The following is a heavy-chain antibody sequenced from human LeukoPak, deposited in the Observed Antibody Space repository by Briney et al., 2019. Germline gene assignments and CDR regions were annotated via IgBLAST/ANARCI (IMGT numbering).Heavy chain of an antibody. V-gene: IGHV1-3*01. CDR1: GYTFTSYG. D-gene: IGHD5-12*01. CDR2: INAGNGNT. CDR3: ARRGGYDTPILDY. J-gene: IGHJ4*02. Sequence: ASVKVSCKASGYTFTSYGISWVRQAPGQRLEWMGWINAGNGNTKYSQKFQGRVTITRDTSASTAYMELSSLRSEDTAVYYCARRGGYDTPILDYWGQGTLVTVSS.